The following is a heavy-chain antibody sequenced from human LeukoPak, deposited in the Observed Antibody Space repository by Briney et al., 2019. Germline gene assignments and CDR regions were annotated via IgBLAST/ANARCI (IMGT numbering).Heavy chain of an antibody. V-gene: IGHV3-23*01. CDR2: ISGSGGST. CDR1: GFTFSSYA. Sequence: PGGSLRLSCAASGFTFSSYAMSWVRQAPGKGLEWVSAISGSGGSTYYADSVKGRFTISRDNSKNTLYLQMNSLRAEDTAVYYCAKDLMYSPSGGSIDYWGQGTLVTVSS. D-gene: IGHD3-16*01. J-gene: IGHJ4*02. CDR3: AKDLMYSPSGGSIDY.